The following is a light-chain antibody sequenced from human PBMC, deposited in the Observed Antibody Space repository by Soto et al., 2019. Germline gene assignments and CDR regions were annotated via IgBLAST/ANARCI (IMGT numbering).Light chain of an antibody. CDR1: QSVSSY. V-gene: IGKV3-11*02. J-gene: IGKJ4*01. CDR3: QQRSKWPPT. Sequence: EIVLTQSPATLSLSPGERATLSCRASQSVSSYLVWYQQKPGQAPRLLIYDTSNRATGIPARFSGSGSGRDFTLTISSLEPEDFAVYYCQQRSKWPPTFGGGTKVEIQ. CDR2: DTS.